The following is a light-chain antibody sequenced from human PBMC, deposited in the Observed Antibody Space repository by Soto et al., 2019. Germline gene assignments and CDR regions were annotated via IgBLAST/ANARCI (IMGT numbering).Light chain of an antibody. CDR1: SGHSSYA. V-gene: IGLV4-69*01. Sequence: QSVLTQSPSASASLGASVKLTCTLSSGHSSYAIAWHQQQPEKGPRYLMKLNSDGSHSKGDGIPDRFSGSSSGAERYLTISSRQSEDEADYYCQTWGTGIHVVFGGGTTLTVL. CDR2: LNSDGSH. J-gene: IGLJ2*01. CDR3: QTWGTGIHVV.